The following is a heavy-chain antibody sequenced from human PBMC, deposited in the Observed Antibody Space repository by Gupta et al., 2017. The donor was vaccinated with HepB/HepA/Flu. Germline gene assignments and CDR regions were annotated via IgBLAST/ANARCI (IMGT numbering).Heavy chain of an antibody. CDR2: ISGSGTNT. CDR1: GFTFSSYA. V-gene: IGHV3-23*01. D-gene: IGHD1-26*01. Sequence: EVQLLESGGTLVQPGGSLRPSCAASGFTFSSYAMSWVRQAPGKGLEWVSAISGSGTNTHYADSVKGRFTISRDQVKNTLYLQMNSLRAEDTAVYYCAKRIVGVAYAFDIWGQGTMVTVSS. J-gene: IGHJ3*02. CDR3: AKRIVGVAYAFDI.